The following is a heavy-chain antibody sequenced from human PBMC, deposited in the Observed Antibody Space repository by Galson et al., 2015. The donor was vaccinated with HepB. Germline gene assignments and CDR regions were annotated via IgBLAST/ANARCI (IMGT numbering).Heavy chain of an antibody. D-gene: IGHD6-13*01. CDR1: GFTFGDYV. CDR2: IRTKASGGTT. CDR3: TRDYSNTWYTFHY. Sequence: SLRLSCATSGFTFGDYVMSWVRQAPGKGLEWVGFIRTKASGGTTEYAASVKGRFTISRDDSKSIAYLQMNSLETWDTAVYYCTRDYSNTWYTFHYWGLGTLVTVSS. J-gene: IGHJ4*02. V-gene: IGHV3-49*04.